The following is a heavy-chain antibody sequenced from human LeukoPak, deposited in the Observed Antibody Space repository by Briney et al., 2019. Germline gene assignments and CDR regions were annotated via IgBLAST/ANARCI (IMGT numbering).Heavy chain of an antibody. CDR1: GGTFSSYA. Sequence: ASVKVSCKASGGTFSSYAISWVRQAPGQGLEWMGGIIPIFGTANYAQKFQGRVTITADESTSTAYMELRSLRSEDTAVYYCAADPRASTGFDPWGQGTLVTVSS. V-gene: IGHV1-69*13. J-gene: IGHJ5*02. CDR3: AADPRASTGFDP. CDR2: IIPIFGTA. D-gene: IGHD1-1*01.